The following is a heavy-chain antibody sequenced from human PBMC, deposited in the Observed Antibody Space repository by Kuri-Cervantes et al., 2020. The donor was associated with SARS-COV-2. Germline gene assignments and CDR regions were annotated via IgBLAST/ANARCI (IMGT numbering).Heavy chain of an antibody. J-gene: IGHJ5*02. CDR2: IKQDGSEK. CDR1: GFTFSSYW. D-gene: IGHD2-8*01. V-gene: IGHV3-7*01. Sequence: GESLKISCAASGFTFSSYWMSWVRQAPGKGLEWVANIKQDGSEKYYVDSVKGRFTISRDNAKNSLYLQMNSLRAEDTAVYYCARDSGGYCTNGVCYSWGQGTLVTVYS. CDR3: ARDSGGYCTNGVCYS.